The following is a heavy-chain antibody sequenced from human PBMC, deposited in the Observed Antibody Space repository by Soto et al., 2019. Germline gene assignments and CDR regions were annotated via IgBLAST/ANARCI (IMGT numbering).Heavy chain of an antibody. J-gene: IGHJ4*02. CDR3: ARGELGYCSGGSCHADY. CDR2: MNPNSGNT. Sequence: QVQLVQSGAEVKKPGASVKVSCKASGYTFTSYDINWVRQATGQGLEWMGWMNPNSGNTGYAQKFQGRVTMTRNTSISTAYMELSSLRSEGTAVYYCARGELGYCSGGSCHADYWGQGTLVTVSS. D-gene: IGHD2-15*01. CDR1: GYTFTSYD. V-gene: IGHV1-8*01.